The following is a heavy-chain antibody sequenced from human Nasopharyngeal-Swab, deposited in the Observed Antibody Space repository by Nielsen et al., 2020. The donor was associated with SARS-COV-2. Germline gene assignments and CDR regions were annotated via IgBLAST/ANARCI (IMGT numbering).Heavy chain of an antibody. CDR2: INPNSGGT. V-gene: IGHV1-2*05. D-gene: IGHD3-22*01. CDR3: AIMDSSGYYSAFDY. Sequence: WVRQAPGQGLEWMGRINPNSGGTNYAQKFQGRVTMTRDTSISTAYMELSRLRSDDTVVYYCAIMDSSGYYSAFDYWGQGTLVTVSS. J-gene: IGHJ4*02.